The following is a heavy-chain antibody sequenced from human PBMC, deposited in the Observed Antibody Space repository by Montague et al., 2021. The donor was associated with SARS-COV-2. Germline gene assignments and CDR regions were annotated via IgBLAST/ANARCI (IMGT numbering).Heavy chain of an antibody. CDR3: ARDGEYYDFWSGYSRPVNYYYYYYMDV. V-gene: IGHV3-30*04. J-gene: IGHJ6*03. Sequence: SLRLSCAASGFTFSSYAMHWVRQAPGKGLEWLAVISYDGSNKYYADSVKGRFTISRDNSKNTLYLQMNSLRAEDTAVCYCARDGEYYDFWSGYSRPVNYYYYYYMDVWGKGTTVTVSS. D-gene: IGHD3-3*01. CDR2: ISYDGSNK. CDR1: GFTFSSYA.